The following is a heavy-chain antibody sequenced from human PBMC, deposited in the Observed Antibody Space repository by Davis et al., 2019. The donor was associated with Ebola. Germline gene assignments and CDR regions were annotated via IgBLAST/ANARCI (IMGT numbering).Heavy chain of an antibody. Sequence: PGGSLRLSCKGSGYSFTNYWIAWVRQMPGKGLEWMGIIYPGDSGTSYSPSFQGQVTISSDKSITTAYLQWSSLKTSDTAIYYCARHSRGIAGRQLDYWGQGTLVTVSS. J-gene: IGHJ4*02. D-gene: IGHD6-6*01. CDR1: GYSFTNYW. CDR2: IYPGDSGT. CDR3: ARHSRGIAGRQLDY. V-gene: IGHV5-51*01.